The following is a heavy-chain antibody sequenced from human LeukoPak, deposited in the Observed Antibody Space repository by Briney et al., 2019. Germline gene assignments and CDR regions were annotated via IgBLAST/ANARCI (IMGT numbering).Heavy chain of an antibody. CDR1: GYTFTGYY. CDR2: INPNSGGT. Sequence: GASVKVSCKASGYTFTGYYIHWVRQAPGQGLEWMGWINPNSGGTNYAQKFQGRVTMTRDTSISTAYTELSRLRFDDTAVYYCARNKEGKSLDYWGQGTLVTVSS. J-gene: IGHJ4*02. V-gene: IGHV1-2*02. CDR3: ARNKEGKSLDY.